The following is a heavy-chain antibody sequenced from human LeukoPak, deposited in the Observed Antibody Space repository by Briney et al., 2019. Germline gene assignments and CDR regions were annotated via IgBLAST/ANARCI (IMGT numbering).Heavy chain of an antibody. CDR1: GGSLSSGGYY. V-gene: IGHV4-61*08. J-gene: IGHJ3*02. D-gene: IGHD3-16*02. CDR2: IYYSGST. CDR3: ASLYDYVWGSYRENAFDI. Sequence: SETLSLTCTVSGGSLSSGGYYWSWIRQPPGKGLEWIGYIYYSGSTNYNPSLKSRVTISVDTSKNQFSLKLSSVTAADTAVYYCASLYDYVWGSYRENAFDIWGQGTMVTVSS.